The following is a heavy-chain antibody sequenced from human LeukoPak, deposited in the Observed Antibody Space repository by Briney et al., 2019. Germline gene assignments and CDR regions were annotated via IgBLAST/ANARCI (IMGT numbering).Heavy chain of an antibody. CDR1: GGSISSYY. CDR2: IYTSGST. CDR3: ARDSSGYYLREYYFDY. D-gene: IGHD3-22*01. Sequence: SETLSLTCTVSGGSISSYYWSWIRQPAGKGLEWIGRIYTSGSTNYNPSLKSRVTMSVDTSKNQFSLKLSSVTAADTAVYYCARDSSGYYLREYYFDYWGQGTLVTVSS. J-gene: IGHJ4*02. V-gene: IGHV4-4*07.